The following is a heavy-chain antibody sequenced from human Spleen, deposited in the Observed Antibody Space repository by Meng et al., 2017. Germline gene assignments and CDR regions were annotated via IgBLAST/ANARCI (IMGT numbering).Heavy chain of an antibody. CDR1: GGCCSNSY. J-gene: IGHJ4*02. V-gene: IGHV4-34*01. CDR2: INHSGSN. CDR3: ARGPNTMAHDFDY. Sequence: QGLLQQWAGGLSQPSAALPPPFVVLGGCCSNSYWSWIRQPPGKGLEWVGEINHSGSNNYNPSLESRATISVDTSQNNLSLKLSSVTAADSAVYYCARGPNTMAHDFDYWGQGTLVTVSS. D-gene: IGHD5-24*01.